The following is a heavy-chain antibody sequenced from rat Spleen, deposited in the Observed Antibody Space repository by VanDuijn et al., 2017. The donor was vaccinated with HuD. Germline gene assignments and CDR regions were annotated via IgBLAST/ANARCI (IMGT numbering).Heavy chain of an antibody. D-gene: IGHD5-1*01. J-gene: IGHJ3*01. CDR1: GFTFSNYD. V-gene: IGHV5-25*01. Sequence: EVQLVESGGGLVQPGRSLKLSCAASGFTFSNYDMAWVRQAPTKGLEWVASISPGGGGTYYRDSVKGRFTVSRDNAKSTLYLQMNNLRSEDTAMYYCAKTGFAYWGQGTLVTVSS. CDR3: AKTGFAY. CDR2: ISPGGGGT.